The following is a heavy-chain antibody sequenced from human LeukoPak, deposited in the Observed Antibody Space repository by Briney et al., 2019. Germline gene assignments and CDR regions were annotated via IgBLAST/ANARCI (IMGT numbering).Heavy chain of an antibody. CDR3: ARDSGYDFTTFDY. CDR1: GFTFSDYY. D-gene: IGHD5-12*01. Sequence: GGSLRLSCAASGFTFSDYYMSWIRQAPGKGLEWVLYISSSGSTIYYADSVKGRFTISRDNAKNSLYLQMNSLRAEDTAVYYCARDSGYDFTTFDYWGQGTLVTVSS. V-gene: IGHV3-11*01. CDR2: ISSSGSTI. J-gene: IGHJ4*02.